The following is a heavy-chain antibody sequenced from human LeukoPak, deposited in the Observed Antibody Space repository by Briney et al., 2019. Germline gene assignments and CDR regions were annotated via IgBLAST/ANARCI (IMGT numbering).Heavy chain of an antibody. CDR1: GGTFSSYA. Sequence: SVEVSWKASGGTFSSYAISWVRQAPGQGLEWIGGIIPIFRTANYAQKFQGRVTITTDESTSTAYMELSSLRSEDTAVYYCARDRDYYDSSSPFSFDYWGQGTLGTASS. CDR3: ARDRDYYDSSSPFSFDY. V-gene: IGHV1-69*05. CDR2: IIPIFRTA. J-gene: IGHJ4*02. D-gene: IGHD3-22*01.